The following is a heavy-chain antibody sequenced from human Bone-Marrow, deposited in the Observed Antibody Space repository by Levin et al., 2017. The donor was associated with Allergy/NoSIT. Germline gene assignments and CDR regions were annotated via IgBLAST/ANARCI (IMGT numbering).Heavy chain of an antibody. V-gene: IGHV3-9*01. CDR2: ISWNSGSI. CDR3: AKDNMLRSSPTAAFDI. J-gene: IGHJ3*02. CDR1: GFTLDDYA. D-gene: IGHD2-8*01. Sequence: SLKISCAASGFTLDDYAMHWVRQAPGKGLEWVSGISWNSGSIGYADSVKGRFTISRDNAKNSLYLQMNSLRAEDTALYYCAKDNMLRSSPTAAFDIWGQGTMVTVSS.